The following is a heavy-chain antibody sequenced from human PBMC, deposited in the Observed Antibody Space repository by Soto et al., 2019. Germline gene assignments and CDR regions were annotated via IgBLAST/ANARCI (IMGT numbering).Heavy chain of an antibody. CDR2: INHSGST. Sequence: SETLSLTCAVYGGSFSGYYWSWIRQPPGKGLEWIGEINHSGSTNYNPSLKSRVTISVDTSKNQFSLKLSSVTAADTAVYYCARGGIAARPPGYFQHWGQGTLVTVSS. CDR3: ARGGIAARPPGYFQH. D-gene: IGHD6-6*01. J-gene: IGHJ1*01. CDR1: GGSFSGYY. V-gene: IGHV4-34*01.